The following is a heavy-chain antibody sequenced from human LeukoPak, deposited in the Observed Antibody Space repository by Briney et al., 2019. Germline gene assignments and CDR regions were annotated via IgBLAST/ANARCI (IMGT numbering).Heavy chain of an antibody. J-gene: IGHJ4*02. Sequence: GGSLRLSCAASGSTFSSYGMHWVRQAPGKGLEWVAVIWYDGSNKYYADSVKGRFTISRDNSKNTLYLQMNSLRAEDTAVYYCARDRGTSYDSSGYYYEGNFDYWGQGTLVTVSS. CDR3: ARDRGTSYDSSGYYYEGNFDY. V-gene: IGHV3-33*01. CDR2: IWYDGSNK. CDR1: GSTFSSYG. D-gene: IGHD3-22*01.